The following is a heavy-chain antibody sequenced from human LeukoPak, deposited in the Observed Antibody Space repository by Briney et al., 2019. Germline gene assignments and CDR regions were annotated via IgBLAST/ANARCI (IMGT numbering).Heavy chain of an antibody. CDR1: GGSISSHF. D-gene: IGHD3-10*01. V-gene: IGHV4-59*11. Sequence: KPSETLSLTCTVSGGSISSHFWSWIRQPPGKGLEWIGYTYSSGSTSYNPSLESRVTISVDTSKNQFSLNLNSVTAADTAIYCCARGALVRGVFNPLDYWGQGALVTVSS. CDR2: TYSSGST. J-gene: IGHJ4*02. CDR3: ARGALVRGVFNPLDY.